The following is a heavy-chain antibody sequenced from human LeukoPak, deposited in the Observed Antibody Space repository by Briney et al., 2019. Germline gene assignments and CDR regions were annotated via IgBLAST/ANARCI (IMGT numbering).Heavy chain of an antibody. V-gene: IGHV4-30-4*01. CDR3: ARVAAGIGFFQH. Sequence: SQTLSLTCTVSGGSISSGDYYWRWIRQPPGKGLEWIGYIYYSGSTYYNPSLKSRVTISVDTSKNQLSLKLSSVTAADTAVYYCARVAAGIGFFQHWGQGTLVTVSS. CDR1: GGSISSGDYY. J-gene: IGHJ1*01. CDR2: IYYSGST. D-gene: IGHD6-13*01.